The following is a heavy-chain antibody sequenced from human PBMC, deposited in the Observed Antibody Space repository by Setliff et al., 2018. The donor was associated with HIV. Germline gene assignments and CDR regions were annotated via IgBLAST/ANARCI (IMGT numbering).Heavy chain of an antibody. Sequence: SETLSLTCTVSGYSISSGYHWGWIRQPPGKGLEWIGNIYYNGSTYCNPSLKSRVTISVDTSKNQFSLKLSSVTAADTAVYYCASTRLTGYCSGGTCYLGWFDPWGQGTLVTVSS. V-gene: IGHV4-38-2*02. CDR1: GYSISSGYH. J-gene: IGHJ5*02. CDR3: ASTRLTGYCSGGTCYLGWFDP. CDR2: IYYNGST. D-gene: IGHD2-15*01.